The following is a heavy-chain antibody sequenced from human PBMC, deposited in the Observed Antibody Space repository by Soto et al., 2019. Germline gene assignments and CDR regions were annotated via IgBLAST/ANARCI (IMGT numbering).Heavy chain of an antibody. CDR1: GFTFSSYA. CDR2: ISGSGGST. V-gene: IGHV3-23*01. D-gene: IGHD2-15*01. J-gene: IGHJ4*02. CDR3: AKDAATPLGYCSGGSCYGLDY. Sequence: GGSLRLSCAASGFTFSSYAMSWVRQAPGKGLEWVSAISGSGGSTYYADSVKGRFTISRDNSKNTLYLQMNSLRAEDTAVYYCAKDAATPLGYCSGGSCYGLDYWGQGTLVTVSS.